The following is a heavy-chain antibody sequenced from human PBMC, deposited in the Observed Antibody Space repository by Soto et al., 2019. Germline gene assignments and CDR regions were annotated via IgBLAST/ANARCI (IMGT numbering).Heavy chain of an antibody. CDR3: AKGLGIAAAGTRGY. D-gene: IGHD6-13*01. CDR1: GFTFSYYG. CDR2: ISYDGSNK. V-gene: IGHV3-30*18. J-gene: IGHJ4*02. Sequence: QVQLVESGGGVVQPGRSLRLSCAASGFTFSYYGMHWVRQAPGKGLEWVAVISYDGSNKYYADSVKGRFTISRDNSKNTLYLQMNSVRAEDTAVYYCAKGLGIAAAGTRGYWGQGTLVTVSS.